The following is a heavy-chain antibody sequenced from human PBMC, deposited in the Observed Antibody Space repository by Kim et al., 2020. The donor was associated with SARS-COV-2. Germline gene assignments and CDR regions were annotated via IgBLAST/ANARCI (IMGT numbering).Heavy chain of an antibody. D-gene: IGHD6-13*01. CDR1: GFTFDDYA. CDR3: AKDITSSSWYYGMDV. Sequence: GGSLRLSCAASGFTFDDYAMHWVRQAPGKGLEWVSGISWNSGSIGYADSVKGRFTISRDNAKNSLYLQMNSLRAEDTALYYCAKDITSSSWYYGMDVWGQGTTVTVSS. CDR2: ISWNSGSI. V-gene: IGHV3-9*01. J-gene: IGHJ6*02.